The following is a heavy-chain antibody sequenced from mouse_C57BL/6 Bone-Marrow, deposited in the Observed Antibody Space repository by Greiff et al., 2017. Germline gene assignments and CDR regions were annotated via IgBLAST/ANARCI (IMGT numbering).Heavy chain of an antibody. D-gene: IGHD1-1*01. CDR2: ISDGGSYT. CDR3: AREGYGRGNWYFDV. Sequence: EVKLVESGGGLVKPGGSLKLSCAASGFTFSSYAMSWVRQTPEKRLEWVATISDGGSYTYYPDNVKGRFTISRDNAKNNLYLQMSHLKSEDTAMYYCAREGYGRGNWYFDVWGTGTTVTVSS. J-gene: IGHJ1*03. V-gene: IGHV5-4*01. CDR1: GFTFSSYA.